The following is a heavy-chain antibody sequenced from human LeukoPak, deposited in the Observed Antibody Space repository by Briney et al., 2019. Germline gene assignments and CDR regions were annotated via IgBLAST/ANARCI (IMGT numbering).Heavy chain of an antibody. CDR1: SEFFSGYY. J-gene: IGHJ4*02. Sequence: LSLTCGVSSEFFSGYYWGWIRQPPGKGLEWVSYISSSGSTMYYADSVKGRFTISRDNAKNSLYLQMNSLRAEDTAVYYCAREVDIVTFDYWGQGTLVTVSS. CDR2: ISSSGSTM. V-gene: IGHV3-11*04. D-gene: IGHD5-12*01. CDR3: AREVDIVTFDY.